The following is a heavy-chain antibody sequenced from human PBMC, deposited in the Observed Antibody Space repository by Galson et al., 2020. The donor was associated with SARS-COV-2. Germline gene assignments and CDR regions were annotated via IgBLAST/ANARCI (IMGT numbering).Heavy chain of an antibody. D-gene: IGHD6-13*01. Sequence: GESLKISCAASGFIFTNYEMNWVRQAPGKGLEWVSYISDRGTNIYYADSVKGRFTISRDNTKNSVYLQMTSVRAEDTAIYYCASPYLAAASFFGAFDLWGRGTVVTVSS. CDR2: ISDRGTNI. CDR3: ASPYLAAASFFGAFDL. V-gene: IGHV3-48*03. CDR1: GFIFTNYE. J-gene: IGHJ3*01.